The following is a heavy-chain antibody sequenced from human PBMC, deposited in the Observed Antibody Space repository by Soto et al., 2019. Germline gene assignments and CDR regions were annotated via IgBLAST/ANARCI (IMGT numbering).Heavy chain of an antibody. CDR2: ISAYNGNT. D-gene: IGHD3-3*01. Sequence: GASVKVSCKASGYTLTSYGISWVRQAPGQGLEWMGWISAYNGNTNYAQKLQGRVTMTTDTSTSTAYMELRSLRSDDTAVYYCARLNSDFWSGYFDYWGQGTLVTVSS. CDR3: ARLNSDFWSGYFDY. CDR1: GYTLTSYG. J-gene: IGHJ4*02. V-gene: IGHV1-18*01.